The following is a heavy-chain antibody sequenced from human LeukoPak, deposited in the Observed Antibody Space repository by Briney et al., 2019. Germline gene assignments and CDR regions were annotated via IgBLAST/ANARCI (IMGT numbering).Heavy chain of an antibody. V-gene: IGHV4-39*01. J-gene: IGHJ4*02. D-gene: IGHD1-26*01. CDR1: GDSIGSSSYY. CDR2: IYYSGST. CDR3: ARTAVGAIDY. Sequence: SETLSLTCTVSGDSIGSSSYYWGWIRQPPGKGLEWIGNIYYSGSTYYKPSLKSRVTISVDTSKNQFSLKLSSVTAADTAVYYCARTAVGAIDYWGQGTLVTVSS.